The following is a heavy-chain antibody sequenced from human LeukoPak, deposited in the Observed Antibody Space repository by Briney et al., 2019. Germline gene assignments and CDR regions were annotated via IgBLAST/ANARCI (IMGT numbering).Heavy chain of an antibody. CDR3: ARAFYSNSWYHKEDFFDY. V-gene: IGHV4-61*02. J-gene: IGHJ4*02. Sequence: PSETLSLTCAVSGGSISSGYYYWSWIRQPPGKGLEWIGRSDTSGSTNYNPSLNSRVTISVDTSKNQFSLKLSSVTAADTAVYYCARAFYSNSWYHKEDFFDYWGQGTPVTVSS. CDR2: SDTSGST. CDR1: GGSISSGYYY. D-gene: IGHD6-13*01.